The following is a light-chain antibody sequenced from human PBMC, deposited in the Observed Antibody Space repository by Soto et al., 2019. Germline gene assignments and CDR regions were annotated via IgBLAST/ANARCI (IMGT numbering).Light chain of an antibody. CDR1: QSISTY. CDR3: QQNYNLPPWT. V-gene: IGKV1-39*01. CDR2: AAS. Sequence: DIQMTQSPPSLSASVGDTITITCRASQSISTYLDWYQVTPGKAPKVLIYAASTLQAGVPSRFSGSGSGTDFTLTINSLQPEDFATYYCQQNYNLPPWTFGRGTKVEIK. J-gene: IGKJ1*01.